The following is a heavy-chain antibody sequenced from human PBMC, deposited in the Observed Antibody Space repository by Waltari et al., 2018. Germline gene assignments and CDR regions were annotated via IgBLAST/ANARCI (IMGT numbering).Heavy chain of an antibody. J-gene: IGHJ4*02. CDR1: GFTFSSYW. V-gene: IGHV3-7*01. CDR2: IKQDGSEK. Sequence: EVQLVESGGGLVQPGGSLRLSCAASGFTFSSYWMSWGRQAPGKGLEWVANIKQDGSEKYYVDSVKGRFTISRDNAKNSLYLQMNSLRAEDTAVYYCARDGVGYCSGGSCYHFDYWGQGTLVTVSS. D-gene: IGHD2-15*01. CDR3: ARDGVGYCSGGSCYHFDY.